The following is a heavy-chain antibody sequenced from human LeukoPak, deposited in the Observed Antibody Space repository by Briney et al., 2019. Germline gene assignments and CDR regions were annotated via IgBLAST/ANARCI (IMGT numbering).Heavy chain of an antibody. Sequence: GGSLRLSCVASGFNFRDYYMGWIRQAPGKGLEWVSYSSSSGSTIYYAASVKGRFTISRDNAKNSLYLQMNSLRAEDTAVYYCARGGSDYFDYWGQGTLVTVSS. V-gene: IGHV3-11*04. J-gene: IGHJ4*02. CDR2: SSSSGSTI. CDR1: GFNFRDYY. D-gene: IGHD2-15*01. CDR3: ARGGSDYFDY.